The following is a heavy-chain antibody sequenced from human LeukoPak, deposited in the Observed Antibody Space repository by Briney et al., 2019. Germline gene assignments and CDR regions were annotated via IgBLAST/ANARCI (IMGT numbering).Heavy chain of an antibody. CDR1: GFTFSSYG. Sequence: GGSLRLSCAASGFTFSSYGMHWVRQAPGKGLEWVAFIRYDGSNKYYADSVKGRFTISRDNSKNTLYLQMNSLRAEDTAVYYCAKDSVYDILKDDACDIWGQGTMVTVSS. CDR2: IRYDGSNK. J-gene: IGHJ3*02. D-gene: IGHD3-9*01. CDR3: AKDSVYDILKDDACDI. V-gene: IGHV3-30*02.